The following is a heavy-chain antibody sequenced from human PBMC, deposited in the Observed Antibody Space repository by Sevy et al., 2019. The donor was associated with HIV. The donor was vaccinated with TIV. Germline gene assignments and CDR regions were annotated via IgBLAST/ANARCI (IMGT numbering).Heavy chain of an antibody. CDR3: ARAMYPYYYDSSGYHFDY. J-gene: IGHJ4*02. Sequence: SETLSLTCTVSGGSISSSSYYWGWIRQPPGKGLEGIGSIYYSGSTYYNPSLKSRVTISVDTSKNQFSLKLSSVTAADTAVYYCARAMYPYYYDSSGYHFDYWGQGTLVTVSS. V-gene: IGHV4-39*01. D-gene: IGHD3-22*01. CDR2: IYYSGST. CDR1: GGSISSSSYY.